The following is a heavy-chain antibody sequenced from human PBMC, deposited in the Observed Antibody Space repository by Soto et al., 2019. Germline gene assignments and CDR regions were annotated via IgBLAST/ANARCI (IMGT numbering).Heavy chain of an antibody. Sequence: ESGGGVVQPGRSLRLSCAASGFTFSNNGMHWVRQAPGKGLEWVAVIWYDGINKYYADSVKGRFIISRDNSKNTVYLQMNSLRAEDTAVYYCARDRVQMVYGLDVWGQGTTVTVSS. D-gene: IGHD2-8*01. CDR3: ARDRVQMVYGLDV. CDR1: GFTFSNNG. CDR2: IWYDGINK. V-gene: IGHV3-33*01. J-gene: IGHJ6*02.